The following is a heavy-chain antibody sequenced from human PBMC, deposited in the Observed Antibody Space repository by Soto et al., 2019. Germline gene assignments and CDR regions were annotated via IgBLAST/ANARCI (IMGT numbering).Heavy chain of an antibody. J-gene: IGHJ4*02. CDR1: GFSLSTSGVG. V-gene: IGHV2-5*02. CDR2: IYWDDDK. CDR3: AHRRNSWNFGY. Sequence: QITLKEAGPTLVKPTQTLTLTCTFSGFSLSTSGVGVGWIRQPPGKALEWLALIYWDDDKRYSPSLKSRLTITKDTSKNQVVLTRTNMDPVDTATYYCAHRRNSWNFGYWGQGTLVTVSS. D-gene: IGHD6-13*01.